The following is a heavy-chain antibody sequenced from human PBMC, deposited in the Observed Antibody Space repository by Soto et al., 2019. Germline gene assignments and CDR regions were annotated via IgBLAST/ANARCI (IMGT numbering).Heavy chain of an antibody. CDR3: AREGIWSGPNHFDY. CDR1: GFTCGSYA. D-gene: IGHD3-3*01. J-gene: IGHJ4*02. CDR2: MSYDGSNK. V-gene: IGHV3-30-3*01. Sequence: GGNPGISSAASGFTCGSYAMHCVRQAPGKGLGWWAGMSYDGSNKCYADSVKGRFTISRDNSKTKLYLQMNSLRAEDTAVYYCAREGIWSGPNHFDYWVKGT.